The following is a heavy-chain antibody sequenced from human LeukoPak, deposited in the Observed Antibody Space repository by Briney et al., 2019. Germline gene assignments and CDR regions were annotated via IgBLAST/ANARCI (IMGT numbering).Heavy chain of an antibody. CDR2: ISSGAGDSI. D-gene: IGHD3-16*02. Sequence: GGSLRLSCAASGFTLSDYYMNWIRQAPGKGLLEWVSYISSGAGDSIFYADSVRGRFTISRDNAKNSLYLQMDNLRDEDSAVYYCAREKNGYRDYWGQGALVTVSS. V-gene: IGHV3-11*04. CDR1: GFTLSDYY. CDR3: AREKNGYRDY. J-gene: IGHJ4*02.